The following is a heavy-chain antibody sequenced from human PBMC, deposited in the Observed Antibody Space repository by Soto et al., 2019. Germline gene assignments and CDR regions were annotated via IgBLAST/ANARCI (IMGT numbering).Heavy chain of an antibody. CDR1: GGSISSYY. Sequence: SSETLSLTCTVSGGSISSYYWSWIRQPPGKGLEWIGYIYYSGSTNYNPSLKSRVTISVDTSKNQFSLKLSSVTAADTAVYYCARGLRGLEWLSYYYYYGMDVWGQGTTVTVSS. CDR2: IYYSGST. CDR3: ARGLRGLEWLSYYYYYGMDV. D-gene: IGHD3-3*01. V-gene: IGHV4-59*01. J-gene: IGHJ6*02.